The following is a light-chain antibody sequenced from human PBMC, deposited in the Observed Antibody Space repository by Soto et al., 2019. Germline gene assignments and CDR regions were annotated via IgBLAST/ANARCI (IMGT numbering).Light chain of an antibody. CDR1: SSHIGAGYD. J-gene: IGLJ3*02. CDR2: GNS. CDR3: QSYDSSLSAL. Sequence: QSVLTQPPSVSGAPGQWVTISCTGSSSHIGAGYDVHWYQQLPGTAPKLLIYGNSNRPSGVPDRFSGSKSGTSASLAITGLQAEDEADYYCQSYDSSLSALFGGGTKLTVL. V-gene: IGLV1-40*01.